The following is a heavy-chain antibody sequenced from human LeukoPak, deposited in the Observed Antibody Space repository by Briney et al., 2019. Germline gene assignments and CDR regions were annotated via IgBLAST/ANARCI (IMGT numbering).Heavy chain of an antibody. Sequence: GGSLRLSCAASGFTFSSYSMNWVRQAPGKELEWVSSISSSSSYIYYADSVKGRFTIFRDNAKNSLYLQMNSLRAEDTAVYYCARGESVTTAEYYFDYWGQGTLVTVSP. CDR2: ISSSSSYI. CDR3: ARGESVTTAEYYFDY. D-gene: IGHD4-17*01. CDR1: GFTFSSYS. V-gene: IGHV3-21*01. J-gene: IGHJ4*02.